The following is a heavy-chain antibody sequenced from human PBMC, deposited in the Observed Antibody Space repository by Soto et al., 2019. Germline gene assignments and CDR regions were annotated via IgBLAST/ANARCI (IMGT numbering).Heavy chain of an antibody. J-gene: IGHJ4*02. CDR2: IKIKTDGGTI. Sequence: GGSLRLSCAASGFTFSNAWMSWVRQAPGKGPEWVGRIKIKTDGGTIDYAAPVKGRFTISRDDSKTTLYLQMNSLKTEDSAVYYCTTELLWFGEFLYPSFDYSGQGTLVTVSS. CDR1: GFTFSNAW. V-gene: IGHV3-15*01. CDR3: TTELLWFGEFLYPSFDY. D-gene: IGHD3-10*01.